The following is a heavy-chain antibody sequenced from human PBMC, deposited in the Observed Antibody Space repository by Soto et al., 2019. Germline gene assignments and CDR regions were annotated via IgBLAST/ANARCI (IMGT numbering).Heavy chain of an antibody. Sequence: SETLSLTCTVSGGSISSYYWSWIRQPPGKGLEWIGYIYYSGNTNYNPSLKSRVTISVDTSKNQFSLKLSFVTAADTALYYCARHTEATIFYPYYMDVWGKGTTVTVSS. CDR1: GGSISSYY. CDR2: IYYSGNT. D-gene: IGHD5-12*01. V-gene: IGHV4-59*08. CDR3: ARHTEATIFYPYYMDV. J-gene: IGHJ6*03.